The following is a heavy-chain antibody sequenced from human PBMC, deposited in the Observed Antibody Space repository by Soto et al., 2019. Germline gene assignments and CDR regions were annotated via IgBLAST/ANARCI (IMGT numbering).Heavy chain of an antibody. CDR2: IYWDDDK. D-gene: IGHD3-3*01. CDR3: AHTVFRTVFGSVTTTAIYFYF. Sequence: QITLNASGPTVVRPTETLTLTCRFSGFSLTTRGVGVGWIRQSPGKAPEWLALIYWDDDKRYSATLKSSLTITKDSSQNQVVLTVSDLDPSDTATYYCAHTVFRTVFGSVTTTAIYFYFWGQGTPVAVSS. V-gene: IGHV2-5*02. CDR1: GFSLTTRGVG. J-gene: IGHJ4*02.